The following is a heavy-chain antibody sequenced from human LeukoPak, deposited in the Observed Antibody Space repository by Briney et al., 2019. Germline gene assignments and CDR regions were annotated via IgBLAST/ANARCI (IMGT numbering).Heavy chain of an antibody. CDR2: INPNSGGT. J-gene: IGHJ4*02. V-gene: IGHV1-2*02. D-gene: IGHD5-24*01. Sequence: AASVKVSCKASGYTFTGYYMHWVRQAPGQGLEWMGWINPNSGGTNYAQKFQGRVTMTRDTSISTAYMELSRLRSDDTAVYYCARELVEMATIFDYWGQGTLVTVSS. CDR1: GYTFTGYY. CDR3: ARELVEMATIFDY.